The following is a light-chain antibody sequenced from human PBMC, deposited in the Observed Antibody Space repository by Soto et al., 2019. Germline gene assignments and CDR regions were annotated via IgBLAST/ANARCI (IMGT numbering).Light chain of an antibody. V-gene: IGKV3-20*01. Sequence: EIVLTQSPGTLSLSPGERATLSCRASQSVSSTYLAWYQQKPGQAPRLVIYGASSRATGIPDRFSGSGSGTDFTLTIRRLEPEDFAVYYCQQYGSSPLLTFGAGTKVEIK. CDR1: QSVSSTY. CDR2: GAS. CDR3: QQYGSSPLLT. J-gene: IGKJ4*01.